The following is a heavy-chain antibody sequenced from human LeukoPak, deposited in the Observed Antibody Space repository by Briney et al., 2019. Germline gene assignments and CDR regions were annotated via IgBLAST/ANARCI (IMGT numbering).Heavy chain of an antibody. D-gene: IGHD6-19*01. V-gene: IGHV3-7*01. CDR2: IKQAGSEK. J-gene: IGHJ3*02. CDR1: GFTFSSYW. Sequence: GGSLRLSCAASGFTFSSYWMSWVRQAPAKGLVGVANIKQAGSEKYYVDSVKGRFTISRDNAKNSLYLQMNSLRADDTAVYYCARDFTAGGWGNAFDIWRQGTMVTVCS. CDR3: ARDFTAGGWGNAFDI.